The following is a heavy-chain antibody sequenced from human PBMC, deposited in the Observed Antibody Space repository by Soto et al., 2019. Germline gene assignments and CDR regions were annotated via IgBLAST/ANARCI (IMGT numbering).Heavy chain of an antibody. J-gene: IGHJ5*02. CDR2: IYPGDSDA. CDR3: ARQLGHDDINNWFDP. CDR1: GSRFTSYW. Sequence: SLKISCKGSGSRFTSYWIAWVRQMPGKGLEWMGIIYPGDSDARYSPSFQGQVTISVDKSISTAYLQWSSLKASDTAIYYCARQLGHDDINNWFDPWGQGTLVTFSS. V-gene: IGHV5-51*01. D-gene: IGHD1-1*01.